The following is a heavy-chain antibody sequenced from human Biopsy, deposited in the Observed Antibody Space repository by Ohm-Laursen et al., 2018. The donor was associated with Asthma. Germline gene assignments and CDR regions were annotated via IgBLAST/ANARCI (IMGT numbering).Heavy chain of an antibody. D-gene: IGHD5-24*01. CDR3: AKESRRDGYNRRNYYFDY. CDR1: GFTFSSYA. J-gene: IGHJ4*02. Sequence: SLRLSCAASGFTFSSYAMSWVRQAPGKGLEWVSAISGSGGSTYYADSVKGRFTISRDNSKNTLYLQMNSLRAEDTAVYYCAKESRRDGYNRRNYYFDYWGQGTLVTVSS. V-gene: IGHV3-23*01. CDR2: ISGSGGST.